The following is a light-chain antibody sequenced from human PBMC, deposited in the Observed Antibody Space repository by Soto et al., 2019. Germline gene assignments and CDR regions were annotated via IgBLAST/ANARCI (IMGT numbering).Light chain of an antibody. Sequence: EIVLTQSPGTLYLSTGERATVSCRTSQSIDSTSLVWYQQRVGQAPRLLIYGTSSRGTGIPDRFSGSGSGTDFTLTISRLEPEDFAVYFCQYYGGSLTFGPGTKVEI. CDR1: QSIDSTS. J-gene: IGKJ3*01. CDR2: GTS. CDR3: QYYGGSLT. V-gene: IGKV3-20*01.